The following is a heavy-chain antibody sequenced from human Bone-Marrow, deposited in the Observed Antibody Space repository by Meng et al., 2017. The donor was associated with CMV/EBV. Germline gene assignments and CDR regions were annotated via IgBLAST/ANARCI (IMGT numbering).Heavy chain of an antibody. V-gene: IGHV1-69*02. CDR2: IIPILGIA. CDR1: GGTFSSYT. D-gene: IGHD3-22*01. CDR3: ARKTYYDSSGYPDY. J-gene: IGHJ4*02. Sequence: SVKVSCKASGGTFSSYTISWVRQAPGQGLEWMGRIIPILGIANYAQKFQGRVTITADKSTSTAYMELSSLRSEDTAVYHCARKTYYDSSGYPDYWGQGTLVTVSS.